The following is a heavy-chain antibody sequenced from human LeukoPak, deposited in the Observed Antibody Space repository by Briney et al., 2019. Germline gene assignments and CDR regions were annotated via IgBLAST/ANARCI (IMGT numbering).Heavy chain of an antibody. J-gene: IGHJ4*02. CDR3: ARWAGVTDQ. D-gene: IGHD5-18*01. CDR2: IKQDGSVE. CDR1: GFTFENSW. V-gene: IGHV3-7*01. Sequence: GGSLRLSCAASGFTFENSWMSWVRQVPRKGPEWVAHIKQDGSVEHYLDSVKGRFTISRDNAKNSLFLQMNSLIAEDTAVYYCARWAGVTDQWGQGTLVTVSS.